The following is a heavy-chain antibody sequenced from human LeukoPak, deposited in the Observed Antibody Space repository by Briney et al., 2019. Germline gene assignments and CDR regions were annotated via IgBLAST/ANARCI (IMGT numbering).Heavy chain of an antibody. D-gene: IGHD6-13*01. CDR2: INPNSGGT. J-gene: IGHJ4*02. CDR1: GYTFTGYY. V-gene: IGHV1-2*02. Sequence: ASVKVSCKASGYTFTGYYMHWVRQAPGQGLEWMGWINPNSGGTNYAKKFQGRVTMTRDTSISTAYMELSRLRSDDTAVYYCARGTRQQLVIIGYRGQGTLVTVSS. CDR3: ARGTRQQLVIIGY.